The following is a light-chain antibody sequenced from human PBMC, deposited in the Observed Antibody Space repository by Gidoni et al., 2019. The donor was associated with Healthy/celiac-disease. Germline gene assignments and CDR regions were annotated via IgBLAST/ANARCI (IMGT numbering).Light chain of an antibody. V-gene: IGKV3-11*01. J-gene: IGKJ4*01. Sequence: EIVLTQSPATLSLSPGERATLSCRARQSFSSYIAWYQQKPGQAPRLLIYDASNRATGIPARFSGSGSGTDFTLTISSLEPEDFAVYYCQQRSNWPQLTFGGGTKVEIK. CDR2: DAS. CDR3: QQRSNWPQLT. CDR1: QSFSSY.